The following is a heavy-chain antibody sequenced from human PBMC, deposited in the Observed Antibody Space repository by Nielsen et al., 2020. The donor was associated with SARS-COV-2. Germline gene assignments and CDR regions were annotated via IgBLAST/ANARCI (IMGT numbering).Heavy chain of an antibody. D-gene: IGHD3-10*01. CDR3: ARDRTTMVRGVNLGIMGY. J-gene: IGHJ4*02. CDR2: IYYSGST. Sequence: SETLSLTCTVSGGSISSGGYYWSWIRQHPGKGLEWIGYIYYSGSTYYNPSLKSRVTISVDTSKNQFSLKLSSVTAADTAVYYCARDRTTMVRGVNLGIMGYWGQGTLVTVSS. CDR1: GGSISSGGYY. V-gene: IGHV4-31*03.